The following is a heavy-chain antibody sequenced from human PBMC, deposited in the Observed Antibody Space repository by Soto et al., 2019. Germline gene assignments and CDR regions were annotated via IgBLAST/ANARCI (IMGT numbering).Heavy chain of an antibody. V-gene: IGHV1-46*01. Sequence: ASVKVSCKASGYTFTSYYMHWVRQAPGQGLEWMGIINPSGGSTSYAQKFQGRVTMTRDTSTSTVYMELSNLRSEDTAVYYCARDLTGPYYYDSSGYHGGKDWFDPWGQGNLVTVSS. D-gene: IGHD3-22*01. J-gene: IGHJ5*02. CDR1: GYTFTSYY. CDR2: INPSGGST. CDR3: ARDLTGPYYYDSSGYHGGKDWFDP.